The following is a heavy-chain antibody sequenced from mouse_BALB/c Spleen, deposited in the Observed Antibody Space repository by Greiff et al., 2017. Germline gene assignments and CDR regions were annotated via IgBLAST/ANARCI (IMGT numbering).Heavy chain of an antibody. Sequence: DVKLVESGPGLVKPSQSLSLTCTVTGYSITSDYAWNWIRQFPGNKLEWMGYISYSGSTSYNPSLKSRISITRDTSKNQFFLQLNSVTTEDTATYYCARCRYYFDYWGQGTTLTVSS. V-gene: IGHV3-2*02. J-gene: IGHJ2*01. CDR3: ARCRYYFDY. CDR1: GYSITSDYA. CDR2: ISYSGST. D-gene: IGHD2-14*01.